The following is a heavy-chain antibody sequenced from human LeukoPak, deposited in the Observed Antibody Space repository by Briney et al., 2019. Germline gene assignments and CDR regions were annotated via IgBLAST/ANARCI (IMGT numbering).Heavy chain of an antibody. D-gene: IGHD5-18*01. CDR1: GFTFSSYS. V-gene: IGHV3-21*01. Sequence: GGSLRLSCAASGFTFSSYSMNWVRQAPGKGLEWVSSISSSSNYIYYADSVKGRFTISRDNAKNSLYLQMNSLRAEDTAVYYCARDSGGTAMVLNYYYYYYMDVWGKGTTVTVSS. CDR3: ARDSGGTAMVLNYYYYYYMDV. J-gene: IGHJ6*03. CDR2: ISSSSNYI.